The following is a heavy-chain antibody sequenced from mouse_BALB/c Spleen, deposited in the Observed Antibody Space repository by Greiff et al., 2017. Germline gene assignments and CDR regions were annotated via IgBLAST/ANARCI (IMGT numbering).Heavy chain of an antibody. J-gene: IGHJ4*01. D-gene: IGHD2-1*01. CDR2: ISSGSSTI. Sequence: EVQRVESGGGLVQPGGSRKLSCAASGFTFSSFGMHWVRQAPEKGLEWVAYISSGSSTIYYADTVKGRFTISRDNPKNTLFLQMTSLRSEDTAMYYCARSVVTTLYYYAMDYWGQGTSVTVSS. V-gene: IGHV5-17*02. CDR3: ARSVVTTLYYYAMDY. CDR1: GFTFSSFG.